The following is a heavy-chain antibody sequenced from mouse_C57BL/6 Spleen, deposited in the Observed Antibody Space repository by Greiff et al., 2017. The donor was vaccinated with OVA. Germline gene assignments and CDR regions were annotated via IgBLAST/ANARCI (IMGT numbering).Heavy chain of an antibody. D-gene: IGHD1-1*01. CDR2: IDPETGGT. J-gene: IGHJ2*01. CDR3: TRRGGLLRSDY. CDR1: GYTFTDYD. Sequence: QVQLQQSGAELVRPGASVTLSCKASGYTFTDYDMHWVKQTPVHGLEWIGAIDPETGGTAYNQKFKGKAILTADKSSSTAYMELRSLTSEDSAVYYCTRRGGLLRSDYWGQGTTLTVSS. V-gene: IGHV1-15*01.